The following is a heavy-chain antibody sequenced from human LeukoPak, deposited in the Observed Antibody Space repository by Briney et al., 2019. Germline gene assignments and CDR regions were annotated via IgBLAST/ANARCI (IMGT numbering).Heavy chain of an antibody. CDR2: LSANGGTT. CDR3: VKDLYKGDSASWYFFHY. CDR1: GFIISDYA. D-gene: IGHD2-2*01. J-gene: IGHJ4*02. V-gene: IGHV3-64D*06. Sequence: HPGGSLRLSCSASGFIISDYAMHWVRQAPGKGLEYVSALSANGGTTYYADSVKGRFTISRDTSKNTLYLQMSSLRAEDTAMYHCVKDLYKGDSASWYFFHYWGQGTLVTVS.